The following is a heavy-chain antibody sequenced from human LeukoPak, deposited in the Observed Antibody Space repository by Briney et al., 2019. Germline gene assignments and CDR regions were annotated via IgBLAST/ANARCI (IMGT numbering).Heavy chain of an antibody. CDR1: GFTLSNAW. V-gene: IGHV3-15*01. D-gene: IGHD3-10*01. CDR2: ITNKTDGGTT. CDR3: TTAYYYGSGSPWYFDY. Sequence: GGSLRLSRAPSGFTLSNAWMSGAPHAPGRGLECGGRITNKTDGGTTDPAAPVKRTFPISRDDSKNTRYLQMNSPKTEDTAVYYCTTAYYYGSGSPWYFDYWGQGTLVTVSS. J-gene: IGHJ4*02.